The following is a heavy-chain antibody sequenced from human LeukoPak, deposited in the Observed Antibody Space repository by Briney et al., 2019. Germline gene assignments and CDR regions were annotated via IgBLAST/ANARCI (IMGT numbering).Heavy chain of an antibody. CDR3: ARQSAGRGDAFDI. V-gene: IGHV4-30-2*01. J-gene: IGHJ3*02. Sequence: PSETLSLTCAVSGGSISSGAFSWGWIRQPPGKGLEWIGYIYHSGSTYYSPSLKDRVTIPVDTSKNQFSLTLSSVTARDTDVYFCARQSAGRGDAFDIWGRGTMVTASS. CDR2: IYHSGST. D-gene: IGHD6-13*01. CDR1: GGSISSGAFS.